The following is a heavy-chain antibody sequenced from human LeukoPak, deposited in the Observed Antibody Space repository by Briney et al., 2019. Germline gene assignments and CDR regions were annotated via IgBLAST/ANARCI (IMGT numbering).Heavy chain of an antibody. D-gene: IGHD4-23*01. CDR1: GFTFDEYA. CDR2: IKTKAYGGTT. CDR3: TRNLLVSPNMGY. V-gene: IGHV3-49*04. Sequence: GWALRLSCTTSGFTFDEYAMRWVRQAPGKGLEGVGFIKTKAYGGTTDYAASVKARFTISRDDSKSIAYLQMNSLTTEDTAVYYCTRNLLVSPNMGYWGQGTLVTVSS. J-gene: IGHJ4*02.